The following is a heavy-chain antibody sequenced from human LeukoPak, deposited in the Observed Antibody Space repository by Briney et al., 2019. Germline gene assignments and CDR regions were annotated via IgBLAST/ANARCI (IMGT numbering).Heavy chain of an antibody. J-gene: IGHJ6*02. CDR3: ARGVGLDV. CDR2: ISSSSSTI. V-gene: IGHV3-48*04. D-gene: IGHD3-16*01. CDR1: GFTFSSYS. Sequence: GGSLRLSCAASGFTFSSYSMNWVRQAPGKGLEWVSYISSSSSTIYYADSVKGRFTISRDNAKNSLYLQMSNLRAEDTAVYFCARGVGLDVWGQGATVTVSS.